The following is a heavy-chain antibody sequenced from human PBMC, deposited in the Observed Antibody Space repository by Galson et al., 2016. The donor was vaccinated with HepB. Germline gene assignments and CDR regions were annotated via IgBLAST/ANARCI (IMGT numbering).Heavy chain of an antibody. Sequence: SLRLSCAASGFSFSNYDMYWVRQAPGKGLEWASSIYTAGDTYYQDSVEGRFTVSRENAKNSLYLHMNSLRAGDTGVYYCVRGSYSSDWYRTSAYDFGMDVWGKGTPVTVSS. CDR1: GFSFSNYD. J-gene: IGHJ6*04. CDR3: VRGSYSSDWYRTSAYDFGMDV. CDR2: IYTAGDT. D-gene: IGHD6-19*01. V-gene: IGHV3-13*01.